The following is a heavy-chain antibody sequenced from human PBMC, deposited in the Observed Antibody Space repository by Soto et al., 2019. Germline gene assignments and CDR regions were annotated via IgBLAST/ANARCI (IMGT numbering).Heavy chain of an antibody. D-gene: IGHD3-9*01. CDR2: IYYSGST. J-gene: IGHJ6*02. Sequence: PSETLSLTCAVSGGSISSSNWWSWVRQPPGKGLEWIGYIYYSGSTYYNPSLKSRVTISVDTSKNQFSLKLSSVTAADTAVYYCARDHYVYDILTGYGYYYGMDVWGQGTTVTVSS. CDR1: GGSISSSNW. CDR3: ARDHYVYDILTGYGYYYGMDV. V-gene: IGHV4-30-4*01.